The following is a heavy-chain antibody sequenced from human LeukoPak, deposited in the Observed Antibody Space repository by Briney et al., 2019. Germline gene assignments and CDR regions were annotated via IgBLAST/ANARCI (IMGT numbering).Heavy chain of an antibody. D-gene: IGHD4-23*01. CDR2: ISVYNGKT. CDR3: ARHMTTVVTSLDS. J-gene: IGHJ4*02. Sequence: GASVKVSCKASGYDFSSYGISWVRRAPGQGLQWLGWISVYNGKTNYGPLQGRVTMTTDTSTDTAYMELRNLRSEDTAIYYCARHMTTVVTSLDSWGPGTLVTVPS. V-gene: IGHV1-18*01. CDR1: GYDFSSYG.